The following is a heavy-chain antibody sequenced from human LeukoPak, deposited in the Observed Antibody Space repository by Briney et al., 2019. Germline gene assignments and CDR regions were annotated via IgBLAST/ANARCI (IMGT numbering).Heavy chain of an antibody. D-gene: IGHD6-6*01. CDR3: ARDQHSSSDHLTGHDY. J-gene: IGHJ4*02. V-gene: IGHV3-11*01. CDR1: GFTFDDYA. Sequence: GRSLRLSCAASGFTFDDYAMHWVRQAPGKGLEWVSYISSSGSTIYYADSVEGRFTISRDNAKNSLYLQMNSLRAEDTAVYYCARDQHSSSDHLTGHDYWGQGTLVTVSS. CDR2: ISSSGSTI.